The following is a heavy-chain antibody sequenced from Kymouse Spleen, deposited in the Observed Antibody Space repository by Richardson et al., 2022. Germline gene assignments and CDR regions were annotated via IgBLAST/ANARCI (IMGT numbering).Heavy chain of an antibody. V-gene: IGHV1-3*01. CDR1: GYTFTSYA. CDR2: INAGNGNT. D-gene: IGHD4-17*01. J-gene: IGHJ6*02. CDR3: ARVSYGDGYYYGMDV. Sequence: QVQLVQSGAEVKKPGASVKVSCKASGYTFTSYAMHWVRQAPGQRLEWMGWINAGNGNTKYSQKFQGRVTITRDTSASTAYMELSSLRSEDTAVYYCARVSYGDGYYYGMDVWGQGTTVTVSS.